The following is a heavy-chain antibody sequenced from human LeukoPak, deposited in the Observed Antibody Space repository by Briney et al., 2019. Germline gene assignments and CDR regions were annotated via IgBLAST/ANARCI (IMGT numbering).Heavy chain of an antibody. V-gene: IGHV3-64*01. J-gene: IGHJ4*02. CDR1: GFTFSTYA. D-gene: IGHD4-11*01. CDR2: INTNGDHT. Sequence: GRSLRLSCAAPGFTFSTYAMHWVRQAPGKGLEYVSGINTNGDHTYYSSSVKGRFTISRDNSKNTLWLQMGSLRTEDMAVYYCASSDYNRLLLHSWGQGTLVTVSS. CDR3: ASSDYNRLLLHS.